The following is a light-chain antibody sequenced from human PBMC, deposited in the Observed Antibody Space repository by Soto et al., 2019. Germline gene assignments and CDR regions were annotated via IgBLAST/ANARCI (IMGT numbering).Light chain of an antibody. CDR2: VNSDGSH. J-gene: IGLJ2*01. CDR3: QIWGTGTFRV. CDR1: TGHSSNA. Sequence: QPVLTQSPSASASLGASVKLTCTLSTGHSSNAIAWHQQQPDKGPRFLMKVNSDGSHTKGDGIPDRFSGSSSGTERYLTISSLQSDDEADYYCQIWGTGTFRVFGGGTKVTVL. V-gene: IGLV4-69*01.